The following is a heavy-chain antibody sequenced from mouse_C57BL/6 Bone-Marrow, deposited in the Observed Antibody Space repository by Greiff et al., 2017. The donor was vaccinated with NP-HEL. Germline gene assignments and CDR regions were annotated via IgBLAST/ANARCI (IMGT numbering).Heavy chain of an antibody. J-gene: IGHJ3*01. D-gene: IGHD2-4*01. CDR2: IYPGSGST. V-gene: IGHV1-55*01. Sequence: VQLQQPGAELVKPGASVKMSCKASGYTFTSYWITWVKQRPGQGLEWIGDIYPGSGSTNYNEKFKGKATLTADKSSSTAYMELRSLTSEDSAVYFCASVYYDYSWFAYWGQGTLVTVSA. CDR3: ASVYYDYSWFAY. CDR1: GYTFTSYW.